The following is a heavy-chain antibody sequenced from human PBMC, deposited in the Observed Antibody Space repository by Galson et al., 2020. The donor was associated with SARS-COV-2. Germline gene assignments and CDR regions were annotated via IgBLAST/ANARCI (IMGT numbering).Heavy chain of an antibody. CDR1: GGSISSSIYY. D-gene: IGHD3-22*01. J-gene: IGHJ4*02. V-gene: IGHV4-39*07. CDR2: IYYSGST. CDR3: ARGYYYDSSGYYLDY. Sequence: SETLSLTCTVSGGSISSSIYYWGWIRQPPGKGLEWIGSIYYSGSTYYNPSLKSRVTISVDTSKNQFSLKLSSVTAADTAVYYCARGYYYDSSGYYLDYWGQGTLVTVSS.